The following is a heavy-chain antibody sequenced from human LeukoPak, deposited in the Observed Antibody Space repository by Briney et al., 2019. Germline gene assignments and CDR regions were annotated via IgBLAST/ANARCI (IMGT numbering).Heavy chain of an antibody. CDR3: AKGYSNGYGA. J-gene: IGHJ5*02. CDR1: GFTFSSYA. CDR2: ISGSGAST. Sequence: GGSLRLSSVASGFTFSSYALNCVRQTPGKGLEWVSTISGSGASTYYADAVRGRFTISRDNSRITLQLQMNSLRAEDTAVYYCAKGYSNGYGAWGPRTLVTVSS. D-gene: IGHD6-19*01. V-gene: IGHV3-23*01.